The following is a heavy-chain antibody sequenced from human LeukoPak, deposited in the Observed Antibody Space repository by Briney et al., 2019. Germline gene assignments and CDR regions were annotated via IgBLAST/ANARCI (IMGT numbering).Heavy chain of an antibody. V-gene: IGHV3-21*01. Sequence: PGGSLRLSCAASGFTFSISAMNCGRQAPGKGLEWGSSINSEISDIYYAASVRGRFTISRDNARNSVSLQMDSLRAEHTAVYYFGRDTERYLRMGYFDYWGQGSLVTVSS. D-gene: IGHD3-16*01. CDR3: GRDTERYLRMGYFDY. CDR1: GFTFSISA. CDR2: INSEISDI. J-gene: IGHJ4*02.